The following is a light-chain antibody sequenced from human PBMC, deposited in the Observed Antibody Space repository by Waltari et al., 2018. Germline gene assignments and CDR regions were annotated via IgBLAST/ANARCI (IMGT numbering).Light chain of an antibody. CDR3: QQYSKWPLT. J-gene: IGKJ4*01. CDR1: QSVSST. Sequence: EIVLTQSPATLSLSQGEGATLSCRASQSVSSTLAWYQQKPGQAPRLLIHGASSRATGFPARFRGRGSGTDFTLTISSLEPEDFAVYYCQQYSKWPLTFGGGTKVEIK. CDR2: GAS. V-gene: IGKV3-11*01.